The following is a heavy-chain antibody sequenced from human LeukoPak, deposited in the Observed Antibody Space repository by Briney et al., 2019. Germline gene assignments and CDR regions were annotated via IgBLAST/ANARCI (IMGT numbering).Heavy chain of an antibody. V-gene: IGHV3-23*01. CDR1: GITLSNYG. Sequence: GGSLRLSCAVSGITLSNYGMSWVRQAPGKGLEWVAGISDSGGSTNYADSVKGRFTISRDNPKNTLYLQMNSLRAEDTAVYYCARDQAVVVPHYYYYMDVWGKGTTVTVSS. CDR3: ARDQAVVVPHYYYYMDV. J-gene: IGHJ6*03. CDR2: ISDSGGST. D-gene: IGHD2-2*01.